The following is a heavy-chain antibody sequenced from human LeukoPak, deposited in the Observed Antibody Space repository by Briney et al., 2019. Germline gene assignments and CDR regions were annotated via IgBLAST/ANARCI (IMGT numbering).Heavy chain of an antibody. CDR1: GDSISSYY. Sequence: SETLSLTCTVSGDSISSYYWSWIRQPPGKGPEWIGYFYNSGSTNYNPSLKGRVTISVDTSKNQLSLRLLSVTAADTAVYFCARGALRGGYNFYHYWGQGTLVTVSS. CDR2: FYNSGST. D-gene: IGHD5-24*01. V-gene: IGHV4-59*01. J-gene: IGHJ4*02. CDR3: ARGALRGGYNFYHY.